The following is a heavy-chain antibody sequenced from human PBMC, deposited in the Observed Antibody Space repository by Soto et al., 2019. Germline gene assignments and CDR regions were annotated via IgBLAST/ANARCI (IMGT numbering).Heavy chain of an antibody. CDR2: ISAYNGNT. CDR3: ARDQESITDRILQY. CDR1: GDTFASFG. J-gene: IGHJ4*02. D-gene: IGHD3-10*01. Sequence: GASVKVSCKASGDTFASFGFSWVRQAPGQGLEWLGWISAYNGNTHYAQKVRDGVTLTTDTSTSTAYMELRSLTSDDTAVYYCARDQESITDRILQYWGQGTRVTVSS. V-gene: IGHV1-18*01.